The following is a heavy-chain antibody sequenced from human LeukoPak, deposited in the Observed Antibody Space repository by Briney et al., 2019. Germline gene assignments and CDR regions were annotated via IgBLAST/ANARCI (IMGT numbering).Heavy chain of an antibody. J-gene: IGHJ4*02. CDR2: ISSSSSTI. CDR1: GFTFSSYS. CDR3: ARLLGYCSR. V-gene: IGHV3-48*01. D-gene: IGHD2-2*01. Sequence: PGGSLRLSCAASGFTFSSYSMNWVRQAPGKGLEWVSYISSSSSTIYYADSVKGRFTISRDNAKNSLYLQMNSLRAEDTAVYYCARLLGYCSRWGQGTLVTVSS.